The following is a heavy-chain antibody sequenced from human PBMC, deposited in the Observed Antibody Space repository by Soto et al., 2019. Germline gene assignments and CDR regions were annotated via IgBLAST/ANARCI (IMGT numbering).Heavy chain of an antibody. V-gene: IGHV1-69*01. D-gene: IGHD6-6*01. CDR1: VGTFRNFG. CDR2: IIPQCDTR. J-gene: IGHJ6*02. CDR3: ARTSVAGRRRGGWYYDRGMDV. Sequence: QVQLVQSGAEVRKPGSSVKVSCMTPVGTFRNFGISWVRQAPGQGLEWMGGIIPQCDTRHAAQSFQDRVTITVDESRSTVHMELRRLTSQDTAVYFCARTSVAGRRRGGWYYDRGMDVWGQGTTV.